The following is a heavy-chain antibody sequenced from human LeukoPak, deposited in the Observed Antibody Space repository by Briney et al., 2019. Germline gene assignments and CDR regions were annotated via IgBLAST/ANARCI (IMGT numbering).Heavy chain of an antibody. D-gene: IGHD6-19*01. J-gene: IGHJ4*02. CDR2: IKQDGSEK. Sequence: PGGSLRLSCAASGFTFSSYWMSWVRQAPGKGLEWVANIKQDGSEKYYVDSVKGRFTISRDNAKNSLYLQMNSLRVDDTAVYYCARDATPQYSSGWVFFDYWGQGTLVTVSS. CDR3: ARDATPQYSSGWVFFDY. V-gene: IGHV3-7*04. CDR1: GFTFSSYW.